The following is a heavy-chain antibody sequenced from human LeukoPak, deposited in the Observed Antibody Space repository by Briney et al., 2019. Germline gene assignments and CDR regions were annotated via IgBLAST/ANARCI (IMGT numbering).Heavy chain of an antibody. D-gene: IGHD1-14*01. CDR2: INSDGSST. J-gene: IGHJ3*02. CDR3: ARAIVYDAFDI. V-gene: IGHV3-74*01. CDR1: GFTFSSYW. Sequence: GGSLRLSCAASGFTFSSYWMHWVRQAPGKGLVWVSRINSDGSSTSYADSVKGRFTISRDNAKNTLYLQMNSLRAEDTAVYYCARAIVYDAFDIWGQGTMVTVSS.